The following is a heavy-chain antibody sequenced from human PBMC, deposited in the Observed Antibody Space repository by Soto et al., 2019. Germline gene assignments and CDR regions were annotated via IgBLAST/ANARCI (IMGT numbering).Heavy chain of an antibody. Sequence: EVQLVESGGGLVQPGGSLRLSCAASGFTFSSYAMHWVRQAPGKGLEYVSAISSNGGSTHYANSVTGRFTISRDNSKNTLYLQMGSLRAEDMAVYYCARDGLRQYAFDIWGQGTMVTVSS. CDR2: ISSNGGST. CDR1: GFTFSSYA. D-gene: IGHD4-17*01. J-gene: IGHJ3*02. V-gene: IGHV3-64*01. CDR3: ARDGLRQYAFDI.